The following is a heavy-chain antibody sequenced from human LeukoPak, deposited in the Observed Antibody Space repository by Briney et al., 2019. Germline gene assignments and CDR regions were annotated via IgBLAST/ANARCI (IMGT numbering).Heavy chain of an antibody. Sequence: LETLSLTSTVSGGSISSYYWSWIRQPPGKGLEWIGYIYYSGSTNYNPSLKSRVTISVDTSKNQFSLKLSSVTAADTAVYYCARESGFGGLFPHCMDVWGQGTTVTVSS. D-gene: IGHD3-10*01. CDR3: ARESGFGGLFPHCMDV. V-gene: IGHV4-59*12. J-gene: IGHJ6*02. CDR2: IYYSGST. CDR1: GGSISSYY.